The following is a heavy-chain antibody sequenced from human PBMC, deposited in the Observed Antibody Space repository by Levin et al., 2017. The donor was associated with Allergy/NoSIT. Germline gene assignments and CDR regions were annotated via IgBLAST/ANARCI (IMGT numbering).Heavy chain of an antibody. D-gene: IGHD4-17*01. CDR3: ARGGGYGDYGFDY. Sequence: PGGSLRLSCAASGFTFSSKAMSWVRQAPGKGLEWVSTISAGGGRTYYADSVKGRISISRDNSKNTLYLQVNSLGAEDTAIYYCARGGGYGDYGFDYWGQGALVTVSS. V-gene: IGHV3-23*01. CDR2: ISAGGGRT. J-gene: IGHJ4*02. CDR1: GFTFSSKA.